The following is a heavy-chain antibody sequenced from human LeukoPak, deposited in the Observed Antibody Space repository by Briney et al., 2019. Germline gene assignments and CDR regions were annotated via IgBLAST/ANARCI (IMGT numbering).Heavy chain of an antibody. CDR3: ARVRLWSSYDY. Sequence: SETLSLTCTVSGGSINSYYWSWIRQPPGRGLEWIGSIHYSGSTSYNPSLRSRVAISVDTSKNQFSLRLSSVTAADTAVYYCARVRLWSSYDYWGQGTLVTVSS. D-gene: IGHD3-3*01. J-gene: IGHJ4*02. V-gene: IGHV4-59*08. CDR1: GGSINSYY. CDR2: IHYSGST.